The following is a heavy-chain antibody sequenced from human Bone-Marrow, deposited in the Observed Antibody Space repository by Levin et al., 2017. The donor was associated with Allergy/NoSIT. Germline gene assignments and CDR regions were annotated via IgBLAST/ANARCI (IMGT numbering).Heavy chain of an antibody. V-gene: IGHV4-59*02. J-gene: IGHJ3*02. Sequence: PSETLSLTCSVSGASVDSDYWSWIRQPPGKGLEWIGFVFSSGRTNYSPALKSRVSMSVDTSTNEFYLNLKSVTSADTALYFCARDSGDFYGAFDIWGHGTMVIVSS. CDR1: GASVDSDY. CDR3: ARDSGDFYGAFDI. D-gene: IGHD2/OR15-2a*01. CDR2: VFSSGRT.